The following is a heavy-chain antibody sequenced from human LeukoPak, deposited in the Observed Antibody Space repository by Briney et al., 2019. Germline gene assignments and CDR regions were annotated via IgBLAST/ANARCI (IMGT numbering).Heavy chain of an antibody. J-gene: IGHJ3*02. CDR3: AREGYYCSSTSCPGAFDI. CDR1: GYTFTGYY. V-gene: IGHV1-2*02. D-gene: IGHD2-2*01. CDR2: INPNSGGT. Sequence: ASVKVSCKASGYTFTGYYMHWVRQAPGQGLEWMGWINPNSGGTNYAQKFQGRVTMTRDTSISTAYMELSSLRSEDTAVYYCAREGYYCSSTSCPGAFDIWGQGTVVTVSS.